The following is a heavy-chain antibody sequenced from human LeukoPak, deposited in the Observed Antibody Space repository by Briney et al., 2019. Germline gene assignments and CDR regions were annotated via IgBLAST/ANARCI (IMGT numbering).Heavy chain of an antibody. J-gene: IGHJ4*02. CDR3: ARDHIAGHALEY. D-gene: IGHD2-21*01. V-gene: IGHV3-7*03. CDR1: GSTFTTYW. Sequence: GGSLRLSCAASGSTFTTYWMAWVRQAPGKGLEWVAKTNQDGGETYYVDSVKGRFTISRDNAKNSVYLQMNSLGAEDTGVYYCARDHIAGHALEYWGQGTLVTVSS. CDR2: TNQDGGET.